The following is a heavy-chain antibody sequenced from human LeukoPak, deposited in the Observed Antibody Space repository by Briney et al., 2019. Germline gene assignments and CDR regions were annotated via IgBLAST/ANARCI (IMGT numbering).Heavy chain of an antibody. J-gene: IGHJ4*02. D-gene: IGHD6-13*01. CDR1: GFTFSSYA. CDR3: AKDHGSWYVSELYFDY. Sequence: PGGSLRLSCAASGFTFSSYAMSWVRQAPGKGLEWVSAISGSGGSTYYADSVKGRFTISRDNSENTLYLQMDSLRAEDTAVYYCAKDHGSWYVSELYFDYWGQGTLVTVSS. CDR2: ISGSGGST. V-gene: IGHV3-23*01.